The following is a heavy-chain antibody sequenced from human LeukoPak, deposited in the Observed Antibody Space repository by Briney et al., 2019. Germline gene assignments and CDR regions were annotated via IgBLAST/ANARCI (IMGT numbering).Heavy chain of an antibody. CDR3: ARVGDEWLSNDY. J-gene: IGHJ4*02. D-gene: IGHD3-3*01. CDR1: GYTFTSYY. V-gene: IGHV1-69*13. CDR2: IIPIFGTA. Sequence: SVKVSCKASGYTFTSYYMHWVRQAPGQGLEWMGGIIPIFGTANYAQKFQGRVTITADESTSTAYMELSSLRSEDTAVYYCARVGDEWLSNDYWGQGTLVTVSS.